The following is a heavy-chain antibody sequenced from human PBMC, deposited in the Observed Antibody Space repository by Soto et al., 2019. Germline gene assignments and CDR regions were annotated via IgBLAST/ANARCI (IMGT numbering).Heavy chain of an antibody. J-gene: IGHJ3*01. CDR1: GGSFSGYY. D-gene: IGHD4-17*01. V-gene: IGHV4-34*01. CDR2: INHSGST. CDR3: ARLTTVATDAFDL. Sequence: PSETLSLTCAVYGGSFSGYYWSWIRQPPGKGLEWIGEINHSGSTNYNPSLKSRVTISVDTSKNQFSLKLSSVTAADTAVYYCARLTTVATDAFDLWGQGTMVTVSS.